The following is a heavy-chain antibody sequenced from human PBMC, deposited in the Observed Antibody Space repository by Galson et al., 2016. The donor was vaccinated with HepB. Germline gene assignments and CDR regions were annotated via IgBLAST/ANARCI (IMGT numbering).Heavy chain of an antibody. V-gene: IGHV6-1*01. J-gene: IGHJ6*02. Sequence: CAISGDSVTSNSAAWNWIRSSPSRGLEWLGRTYYRSKWINDYAESVKSRITINADTSKNQFSLHLNYVTTEDTSVYYCARVGRTAYGMDVWGQGTTVTVSS. CDR3: ARVGRTAYGMDV. D-gene: IGHD3-16*01. CDR1: GDSVTSNSAA. CDR2: TYYRSKWIN.